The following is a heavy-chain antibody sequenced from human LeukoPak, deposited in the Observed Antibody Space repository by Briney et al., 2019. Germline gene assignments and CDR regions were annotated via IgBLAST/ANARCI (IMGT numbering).Heavy chain of an antibody. D-gene: IGHD2-15*01. J-gene: IGHJ3*02. V-gene: IGHV5-51*01. CDR1: GYSFTSYW. CDR2: IYPGDSDT. Sequence: GESLKISCKGSGYSFTSYWIGWVRQMPGKGLEWMGIIYPGDSDTRYSPSFEGQVTISADKSISTAYPQWSSLKASDTAMYYCARRYCSGGTCYRAPNDAFDIWGQGTMVTVSS. CDR3: ARRYCSGGTCYRAPNDAFDI.